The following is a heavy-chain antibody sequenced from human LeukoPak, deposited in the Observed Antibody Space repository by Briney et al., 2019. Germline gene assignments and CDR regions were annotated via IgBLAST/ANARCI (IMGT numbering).Heavy chain of an antibody. D-gene: IGHD3-22*01. V-gene: IGHV4-34*01. CDR1: GGSFSGYY. Sequence: SETLSLTCAVYGGSFSGYYWSWIRQPPGKGLEWIGEINHSGSTNYNPSLKSQVTISVDTSKNQFSLKLSSVTAADTAVYYCARGWTPAMIVVFDYWGQGTLVTVSS. CDR2: INHSGST. J-gene: IGHJ4*02. CDR3: ARGWTPAMIVVFDY.